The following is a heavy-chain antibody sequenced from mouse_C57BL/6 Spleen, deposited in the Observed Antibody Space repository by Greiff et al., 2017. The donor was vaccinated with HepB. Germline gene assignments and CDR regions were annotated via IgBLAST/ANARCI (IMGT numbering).Heavy chain of an antibody. CDR2: ISNGGGST. J-gene: IGHJ4*01. Sequence: EVMLVESGGGLVQPGGSLKLSCAASGFTFSDYYMYWVRQTPEKRLEWVAYISNGGGSTYYPDTVKGRFTISRDNAKNTLYLQMSRLKSEDTAMYYCARQILYYGSSFFYAMDYWGQGTSVTVSS. CDR1: GFTFSDYY. V-gene: IGHV5-12*01. D-gene: IGHD1-1*01. CDR3: ARQILYYGSSFFYAMDY.